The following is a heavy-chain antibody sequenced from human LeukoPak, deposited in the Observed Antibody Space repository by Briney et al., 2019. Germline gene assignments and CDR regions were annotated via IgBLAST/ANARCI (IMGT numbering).Heavy chain of an antibody. Sequence: GGSLRLSCAASGFTFSSYGMHWVRQAPGKGLEWVAVISYDGSNKYYADSVKGRFTISRDNSKNTLYLQMNSLRAEDTAVYYCAKLSDWYGGNPLGYWGQGTLVTVSS. J-gene: IGHJ4*02. CDR3: AKLSDWYGGNPLGY. CDR1: GFTFSSYG. CDR2: ISYDGSNK. V-gene: IGHV3-30*18. D-gene: IGHD4-23*01.